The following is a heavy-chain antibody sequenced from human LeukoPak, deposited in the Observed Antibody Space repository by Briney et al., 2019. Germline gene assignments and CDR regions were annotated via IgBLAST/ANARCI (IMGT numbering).Heavy chain of an antibody. D-gene: IGHD3-10*01. Sequence: ASVKVSCKASGGTFSSYAISWVRQAPGQGLEWMGGIIAVFGTANYAQKFQSRVTITADKSTSTAYMELSSLRPEATAVYYCARASDSGSGSTGWFDPWGQGTLVTVSS. CDR3: ARASDSGSGSTGWFDP. CDR1: GGTFSSYA. J-gene: IGHJ5*02. V-gene: IGHV1-69*06. CDR2: IIAVFGTA.